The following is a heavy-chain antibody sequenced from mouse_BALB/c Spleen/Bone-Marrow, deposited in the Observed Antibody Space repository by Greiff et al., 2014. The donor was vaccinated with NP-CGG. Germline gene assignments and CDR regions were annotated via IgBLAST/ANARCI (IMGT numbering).Heavy chain of an antibody. J-gene: IGHJ4*01. CDR1: GYSFTSYW. CDR3: TYGYDYYAMDY. Sequence: VQLQQSGTVLARPGASVKMSCKASGYSFTSYWMHWVKQRPGQGLEWIGAIYPGNSDTSYNQKFKGKAKLTAVTSASTAYMELSSLTNEDSAVYYCTYGYDYYAMDYWGQGTSVTVSS. CDR2: IYPGNSDT. D-gene: IGHD2-2*01. V-gene: IGHV1-5*01.